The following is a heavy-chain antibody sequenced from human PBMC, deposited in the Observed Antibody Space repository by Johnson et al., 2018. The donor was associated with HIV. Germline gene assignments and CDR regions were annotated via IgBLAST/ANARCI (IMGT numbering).Heavy chain of an antibody. CDR3: ARDHLRRSHAFDI. CDR1: GFTFSNAW. CDR2: IYSGGST. V-gene: IGHV3-66*01. D-gene: IGHD2-15*01. J-gene: IGHJ3*02. Sequence: VQLVESGGGLVTPGGSLRLSCAASGFTFSNAWMTWVRQAPGKGLEWVSVIYSGGSTYYADSVKGRFTISRDNSKNTLYLQMNSLRAEDTAVYYCARDHLRRSHAFDIWGQGTMVTVSS.